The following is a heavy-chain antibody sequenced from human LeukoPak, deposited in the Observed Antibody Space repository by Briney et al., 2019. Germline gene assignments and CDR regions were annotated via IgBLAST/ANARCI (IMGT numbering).Heavy chain of an antibody. D-gene: IGHD2-2*01. Sequence: SETLSLTCTVSGGSISSYYWSWIRQPPGKGLEWIAYISDIGSINYNPSLKSRVTISLDTSKNQFSLKLSSVTAADTAVYYCARHPLYCSSTSCYLRYFDYWGQGTLVTVSS. CDR2: ISDIGSI. CDR3: ARHPLYCSSTSCYLRYFDY. J-gene: IGHJ4*02. V-gene: IGHV4-59*08. CDR1: GGSISSYY.